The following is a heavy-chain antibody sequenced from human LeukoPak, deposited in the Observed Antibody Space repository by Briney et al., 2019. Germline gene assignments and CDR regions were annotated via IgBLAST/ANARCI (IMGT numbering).Heavy chain of an antibody. CDR1: GSTFSSYW. CDR3: AKEPGYSSGWLFDY. D-gene: IGHD6-19*01. V-gene: IGHV3-23*01. J-gene: IGHJ4*02. CDR2: ISGSGGST. Sequence: GGSLRLSCAASGSTFSSYWMSWVRQAPGKGLEWVSGISGSGGSTYYADSVKGRFTISRDTSKNTLYLQMNSLRAEDTAVYHCAKEPGYSSGWLFDYWGQGTLVTVSS.